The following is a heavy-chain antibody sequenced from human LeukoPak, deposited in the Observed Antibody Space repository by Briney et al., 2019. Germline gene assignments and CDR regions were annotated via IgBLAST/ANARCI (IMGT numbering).Heavy chain of an antibody. D-gene: IGHD1-26*01. CDR1: GFTFSSYA. CDR3: FESGSYAFDI. V-gene: IGHV3-23*01. CDR2: ISGSGGST. Sequence: GGSLRLSCAASGFTFSSYAMSWVRQAPGKGLEWVSAISGSGGSTYYADSVRGRFTISRDNSKNTLYLQMNGLRAGDTAVYYCFESGSYAFDIWGQGTMVTVSS. J-gene: IGHJ3*02.